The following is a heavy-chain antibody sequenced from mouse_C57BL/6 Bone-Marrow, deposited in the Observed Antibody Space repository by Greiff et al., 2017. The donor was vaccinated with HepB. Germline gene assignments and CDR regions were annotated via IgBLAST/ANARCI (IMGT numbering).Heavy chain of an antibody. Sequence: QVQLQQPGAELVKPGASVKLSCKASGYTFTSYWMQWVKQRPGQGLEWIGEIVPSDSYTNYNQKFKGQATLTVDTSSSTAYMQLSSLTSEDSAVYYCAKGAYYYGSSFYWYFDVWGTGTTVTVSS. CDR3: AKGAYYYGSSFYWYFDV. CDR1: GYTFTSYW. D-gene: IGHD1-1*01. V-gene: IGHV1-50*01. CDR2: IVPSDSYT. J-gene: IGHJ1*03.